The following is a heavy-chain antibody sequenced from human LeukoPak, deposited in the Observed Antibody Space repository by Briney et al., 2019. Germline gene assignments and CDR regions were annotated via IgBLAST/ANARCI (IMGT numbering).Heavy chain of an antibody. Sequence: SVKASCKASGGTFSSYAISWVRQAPGQGLEWMGRIIPIFGTANYAQKFQGRVTITTDESASTAYMELSSLRSEDTAVYYCARSGDPRIFGVVRGGLFDYWGQGTLVTVSS. CDR1: GGTFSSYA. CDR2: IIPIFGTA. V-gene: IGHV1-69*05. J-gene: IGHJ4*02. D-gene: IGHD3-3*02. CDR3: ARSGDPRIFGVVRGGLFDY.